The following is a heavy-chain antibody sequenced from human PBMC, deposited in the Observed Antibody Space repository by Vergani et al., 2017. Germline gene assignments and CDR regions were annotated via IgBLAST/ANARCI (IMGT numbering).Heavy chain of an antibody. D-gene: IGHD2-2*01. CDR2: IYYSGST. V-gene: IGHV4-39*07. CDR1: GGSITSGSFY. J-gene: IGHJ4*02. CDR3: ARGTYCSSTSCYDY. Sequence: QVQLHESGPGLVKPSQTLSLTCTVSGGSITSGSFYWSWIRQPAGKGLEWIGSIYYSGSTYYNPSLKSRVTISVDTSKNQFSLKLSSVTAADTAVYYCARGTYCSSTSCYDYWGQGTLVTVSS.